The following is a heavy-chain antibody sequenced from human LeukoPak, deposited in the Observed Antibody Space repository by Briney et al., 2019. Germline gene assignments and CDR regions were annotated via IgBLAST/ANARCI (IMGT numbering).Heavy chain of an antibody. V-gene: IGHV3-20*04. D-gene: IGHD1-26*01. CDR2: INWNGGST. CDR3: ASGGIYYGAAFDF. Sequence: GGSLRLSCAASGFTFSSYGMSWVRQAPGKGLEWVSGINWNGGSTGCADSVKGRFTISRDNAKNSLYLQMNSLRAEDTALYYCASGGIYYGAAFDFWGQGTLVTVSS. J-gene: IGHJ4*02. CDR1: GFTFSSYG.